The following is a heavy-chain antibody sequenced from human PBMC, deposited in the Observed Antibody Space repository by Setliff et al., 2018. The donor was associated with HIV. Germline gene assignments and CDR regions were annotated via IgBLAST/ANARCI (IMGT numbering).Heavy chain of an antibody. CDR3: ASVSSTYRYSIFRNYNYHMDV. D-gene: IGHD2-2*01. V-gene: IGHV3-30*02. CDR2: IRYDGNDK. J-gene: IGHJ6*03. CDR1: GFTFSHYG. Sequence: GESLKISCATSGFTFSHYGMYWVRQAPGKGLEWVALIRYDGNDKSYTDSVKGRFTISRDNSKTTLYLQMNSLRAEATAVYYCASVSSTYRYSIFRNYNYHMDVWGKGTTVTVSS.